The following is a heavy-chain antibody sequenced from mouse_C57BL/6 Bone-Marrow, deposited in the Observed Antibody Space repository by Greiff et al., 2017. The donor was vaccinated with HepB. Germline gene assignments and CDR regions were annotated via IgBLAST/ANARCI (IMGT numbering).Heavy chain of an antibody. V-gene: IGHV1-9*01. CDR2: ILPGSSST. Sequence: QVQLKQSGAELMKPGASVKLSCKATGYTFTGYWIEWVKQRPGHGLEWIGEILPGSSSTNYNEKFKGKATFTADTSSNPAYMQLSSLTTEDSAIYYFARKGEWDYGGAMDYWGQGTSVTVSS. CDR3: ARKGEWDYGGAMDY. J-gene: IGHJ4*01. CDR1: GYTFTGYW. D-gene: IGHD2-4*01.